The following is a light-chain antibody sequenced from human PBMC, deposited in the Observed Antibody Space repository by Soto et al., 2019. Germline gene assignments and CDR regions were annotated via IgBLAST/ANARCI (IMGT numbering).Light chain of an antibody. V-gene: IGKV1-16*02. CDR1: QGISDH. CDR2: DTS. Sequence: DVQMTQSPSSLSASVGDRVTITCRASQGISDHLAWIQQKPGKAPKSLIYDTSNLQSGVPSKFSGSGSGTDFILTISSLQPEDFATYYCQQYHNYPVTFGGGTKVEI. J-gene: IGKJ4*01. CDR3: QQYHNYPVT.